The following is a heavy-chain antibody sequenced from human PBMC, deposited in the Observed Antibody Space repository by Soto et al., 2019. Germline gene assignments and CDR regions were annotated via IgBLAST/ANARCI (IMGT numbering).Heavy chain of an antibody. Sequence: LRLSCAASGVTLGAYALSWVRQAPLKGLEWVSFISHNSGSVKYAESVKGRFTIARDNSQNMLFLQMNSLRAEDTAIYYCLTWSHNVLTGPDGYGTDVWGKGTTVTVSS. CDR1: GVTLGAYA. CDR3: LTWSHNVLTGPDGYGTDV. CDR2: ISHNSGSV. V-gene: IGHV3-23*01. D-gene: IGHD3-9*01. J-gene: IGHJ6*04.